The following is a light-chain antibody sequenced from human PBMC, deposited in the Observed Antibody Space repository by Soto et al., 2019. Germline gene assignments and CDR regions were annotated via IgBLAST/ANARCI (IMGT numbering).Light chain of an antibody. CDR1: QSLNSW. V-gene: IGKV1-5*03. J-gene: IGKJ4*01. CDR2: KAS. Sequence: DIQMTQSPPTLSASVGDRVTITCRASQSLNSWLAWYQQKPGKAPKLLIHKASSLGSGVPSRFSGSGSGTECTLTISSLQPDEFATYYCQQDNTYPLTFGGATKVVIK. CDR3: QQDNTYPLT.